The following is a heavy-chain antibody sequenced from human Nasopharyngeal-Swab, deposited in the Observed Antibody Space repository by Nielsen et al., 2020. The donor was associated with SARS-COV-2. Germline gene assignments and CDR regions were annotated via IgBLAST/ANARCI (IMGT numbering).Heavy chain of an antibody. CDR3: ARDMSSSWYYYFGMDV. CDR2: LSWNSGSI. CDR1: GFTFDDYA. Sequence: SLKISCVASGFTFDDYAMHWVRQVQGKGLEWVSGLSWNSGSIGYADSVKGRFTISRDNAKKSLYLQMNSLRPEDTALYYCARDMSSSWYYYFGMDVWGQGTTVTVSS. J-gene: IGHJ6*02. D-gene: IGHD6-13*01. V-gene: IGHV3-9*01.